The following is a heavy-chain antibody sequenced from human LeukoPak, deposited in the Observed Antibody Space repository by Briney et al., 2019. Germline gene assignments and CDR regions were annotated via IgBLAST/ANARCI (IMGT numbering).Heavy chain of an antibody. CDR1: GGSISSSSYF. J-gene: IGHJ5*02. D-gene: IGHD3-16*01. CDR2: IHYSGST. Sequence: PSETLSLTCSVSGGSISSSSYFWGWIRQPAGKGLEWIGYIHYSGSTNYNPSLKSRATISVDTSKAHFSLKLSSATAADTAVYYCARHDPGWFDTWGQGTLVTVSS. V-gene: IGHV4-61*05. CDR3: ARHDPGWFDT.